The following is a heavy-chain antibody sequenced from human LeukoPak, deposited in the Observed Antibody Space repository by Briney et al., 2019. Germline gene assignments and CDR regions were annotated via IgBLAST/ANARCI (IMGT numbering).Heavy chain of an antibody. CDR3: TLDFQFRAP. CDR1: GFTFSSYS. V-gene: IGHV3-74*01. J-gene: IGHJ5*02. Sequence: GGSLRLSCAASGFTFSSYSMNWVRQAPGKGLVWVSGINTDGRSTVYADSVKGRFTISRDNAKNTLYLQMNSLRGEDTAVYYCTLDFQFRAPWGQGTLDTVSS. CDR2: INTDGRST. D-gene: IGHD2-21*01.